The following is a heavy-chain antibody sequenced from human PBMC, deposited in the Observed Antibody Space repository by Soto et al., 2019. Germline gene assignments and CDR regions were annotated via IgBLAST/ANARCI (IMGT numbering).Heavy chain of an antibody. Sequence: GGSLRLSCTASGFTFGDYAMSWFRQAPGKGLEWVGFIRSKAYGGTTEYAASVKGRFTISRDDSKSIAYLQMNSLKTEDTAVYYCTRDRIAVAGWLGSSFDYWGQGTLVTVSS. V-gene: IGHV3-49*03. D-gene: IGHD6-19*01. CDR1: GFTFGDYA. J-gene: IGHJ4*02. CDR3: TRDRIAVAGWLGSSFDY. CDR2: IRSKAYGGTT.